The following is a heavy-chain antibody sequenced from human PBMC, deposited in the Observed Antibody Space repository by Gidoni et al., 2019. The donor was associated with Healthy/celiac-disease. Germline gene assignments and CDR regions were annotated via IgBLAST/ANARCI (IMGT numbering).Heavy chain of an antibody. CDR2: IYYSGGT. CDR1: GGSISSSSYY. V-gene: IGHV4-39*01. Sequence: QLQLQEPGPGLVKPSETLSLTCTVPGGSISSSSYYWGWIRQPPGKGLEWIGGIYYSGGTYYSPSLKSRVTISVDTSKNQFSLKLSSVTAADTAVYYCARHLAAAGHYYYYYGMDVWGQGTTVTVSS. CDR3: ARHLAAAGHYYYYYGMDV. D-gene: IGHD6-13*01. J-gene: IGHJ6*02.